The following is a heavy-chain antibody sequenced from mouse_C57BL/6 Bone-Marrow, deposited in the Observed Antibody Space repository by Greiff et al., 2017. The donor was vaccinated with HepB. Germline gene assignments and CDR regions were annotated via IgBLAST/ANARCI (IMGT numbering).Heavy chain of an antibody. CDR2: IDPSDSET. D-gene: IGHD2-5*01. CDR3: ARDYYSNYYAMDY. Sequence: QVQLQQPGAELVRPGSSVKLSCKASGYTFTSYWMHWVKQRPIQGLEWIGNIDPSDSETHYNQKFKDKATLTVDKSSSTAYMQLSSLTSEDSAVYYCARDYYSNYYAMDYWGQGTSVTVSS. J-gene: IGHJ4*01. V-gene: IGHV1-52*01. CDR1: GYTFTSYW.